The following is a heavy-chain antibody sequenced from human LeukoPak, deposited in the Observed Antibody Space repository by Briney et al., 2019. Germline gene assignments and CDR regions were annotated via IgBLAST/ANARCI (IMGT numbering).Heavy chain of an antibody. CDR3: AKVVDFQGYFDY. Sequence: GGSLRLSCAASGFTFSSYAMSWVRQAPGKGLGWVSAISGSGGSTYYADSVKGRFTISRDNSKNTLYLQMNSLRAEDTAVYYCAKVVDFQGYFDYWGQGTLVTVSS. CDR1: GFTFSSYA. J-gene: IGHJ4*02. CDR2: ISGSGGST. V-gene: IGHV3-23*01. D-gene: IGHD3-3*01.